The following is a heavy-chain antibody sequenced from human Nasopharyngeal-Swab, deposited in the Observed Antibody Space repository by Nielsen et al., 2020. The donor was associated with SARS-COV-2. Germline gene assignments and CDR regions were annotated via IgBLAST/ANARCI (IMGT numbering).Heavy chain of an antibody. J-gene: IGHJ4*02. CDR2: IIPIFGTA. Sequence: SVRVSCKASGGTFSSYAISWVRQAPGQGLEWMGGIIPIFGTANYAQKFQGRVTITADESTSTAYMELSSLRSEDTAVYYCARGEGSYTRSFDYWGQGTLVTVSS. CDR3: ARGEGSYTRSFDY. D-gene: IGHD1-26*01. CDR1: GGTFSSYA. V-gene: IGHV1-69*13.